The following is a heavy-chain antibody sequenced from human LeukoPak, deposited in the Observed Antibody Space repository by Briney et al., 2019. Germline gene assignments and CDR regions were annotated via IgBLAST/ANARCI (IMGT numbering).Heavy chain of an antibody. J-gene: IGHJ4*02. Sequence: PSETLSLTCAVYGGSFSGYYWSWIRQPPGKGLEWIGEINHSGSTNYNPSLKSRVTISVDTSKNQFSLKLSSVTAADTAVYYCARLWGGYFDYWGQGTLVTVSS. V-gene: IGHV4-34*01. D-gene: IGHD3-16*01. CDR2: INHSGST. CDR1: GGSFSGYY. CDR3: ARLWGGYFDY.